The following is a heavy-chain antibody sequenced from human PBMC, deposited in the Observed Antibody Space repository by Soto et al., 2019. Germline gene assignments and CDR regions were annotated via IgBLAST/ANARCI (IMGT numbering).Heavy chain of an antibody. V-gene: IGHV3-74*01. J-gene: IGHJ4*02. CDR1: GFTFSTYW. Sequence: GGSLRLSCAASGFTFSTYWMHWVRQAPGKGLVWVSRMNSDGSRTSYADSVKGRFTISRDNAKNTLYLQMNSLRAEDTAVYYCASVPHCASCVDRLYDYWGQGTLVTVSS. CDR3: ASVPHCASCVDRLYDY. CDR2: MNSDGSRT. D-gene: IGHD2-21*01.